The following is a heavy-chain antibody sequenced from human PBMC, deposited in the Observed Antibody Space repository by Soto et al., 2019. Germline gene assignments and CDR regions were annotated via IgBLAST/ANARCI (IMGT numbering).Heavy chain of an antibody. Sequence: ASVKVSCKASGYTFTSYDINWVRQATGQGLEWMGWMNPNSGNTGYAQKFQGRVTMTRNTSISTAYMELSSLRSGDTAVYYCARARTEAGYCSSTSCYEVDYYMDVWGKGTTVTVSS. J-gene: IGHJ6*03. CDR2: MNPNSGNT. CDR3: ARARTEAGYCSSTSCYEVDYYMDV. CDR1: GYTFTSYD. D-gene: IGHD2-2*01. V-gene: IGHV1-8*01.